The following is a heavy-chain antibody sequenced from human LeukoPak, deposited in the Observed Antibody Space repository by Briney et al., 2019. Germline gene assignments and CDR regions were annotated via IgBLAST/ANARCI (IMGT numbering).Heavy chain of an antibody. V-gene: IGHV3-23*01. Sequence: GGSLRLSCAASGFTFSSYAMSWVRQAPGKGLEWVSAISGSGGSTYYADSVKGRFTISRDNSKNTQYLQMNSLRAEDTAVYYCAKVVYDSSGYYYYYYYYGMDVWGQGTTVTVSS. CDR1: GFTFSSYA. D-gene: IGHD3-22*01. J-gene: IGHJ6*02. CDR3: AKVVYDSSGYYYYYYYYGMDV. CDR2: ISGSGGST.